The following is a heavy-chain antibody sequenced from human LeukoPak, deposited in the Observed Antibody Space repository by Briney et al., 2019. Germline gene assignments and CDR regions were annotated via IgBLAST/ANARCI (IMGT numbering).Heavy chain of an antibody. CDR1: GYTFTGCY. D-gene: IGHD2-15*01. Sequence: ASVKVSCKASGYTFTGCYMHWVRQAPGQGLEWMGWINPNSGGTNYAQKFQGRVTMTRDTSISTAYMELSGLRSDDTAVYYCARVQAECSGGSCYYNYWGQGTLVTVSS. V-gene: IGHV1-2*02. CDR2: INPNSGGT. CDR3: ARVQAECSGGSCYYNY. J-gene: IGHJ4*02.